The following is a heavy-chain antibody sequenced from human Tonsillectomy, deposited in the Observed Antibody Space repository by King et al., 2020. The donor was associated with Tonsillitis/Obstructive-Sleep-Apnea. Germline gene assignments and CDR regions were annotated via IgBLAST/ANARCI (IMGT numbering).Heavy chain of an antibody. Sequence: VQLVESGGGLVQPGGSLRLSCAASGFTFSSYEMNWVCQAPGKGLEWVSYISSSGSTIYYADSVKGRFTISRDNAKNSLYLQMNSLRAEDTAVYYCARDRGGYDSSGYPSRGAFDIWGQGTMVTVSS. CDR3: ARDRGGYDSSGYPSRGAFDI. V-gene: IGHV3-48*03. CDR2: ISSSGSTI. CDR1: GFTFSSYE. J-gene: IGHJ3*02. D-gene: IGHD3-22*01.